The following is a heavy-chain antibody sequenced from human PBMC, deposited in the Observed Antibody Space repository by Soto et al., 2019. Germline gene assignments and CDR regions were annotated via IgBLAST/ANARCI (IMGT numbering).Heavy chain of an antibody. CDR2: ISGSGGST. V-gene: IGHV3-23*01. Sequence: RALRVSCADSGFTCSSYAMSWVRQAPGKGLEWVSAISGSGGSTYYADSVKGRFTISRDNSKNTLYLQMNSLRAEDTAVYYCAKDSNPGYWFDPWGQGTLVPVSS. J-gene: IGHJ5*02. CDR1: GFTCSSYA. CDR3: AKDSNPGYWFDP.